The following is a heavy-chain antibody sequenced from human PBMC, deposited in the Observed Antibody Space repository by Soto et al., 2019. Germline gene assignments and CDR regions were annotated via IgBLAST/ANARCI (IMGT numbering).Heavy chain of an antibody. Sequence: SGPTLVNPTQTLTLTCTSSGFSLSTSGVGVGWIRQPPGKALEWLALIYWNDDKRYSPSLKSRLTITKDTSKNQVVLTMTNMDPVDTATYYCAHRRTYYDILTGYSDNWFDPWGQGTLVTVSS. CDR3: AHRRTYYDILTGYSDNWFDP. V-gene: IGHV2-5*01. CDR1: GFSLSTSGVG. D-gene: IGHD3-9*01. CDR2: IYWNDDK. J-gene: IGHJ5*02.